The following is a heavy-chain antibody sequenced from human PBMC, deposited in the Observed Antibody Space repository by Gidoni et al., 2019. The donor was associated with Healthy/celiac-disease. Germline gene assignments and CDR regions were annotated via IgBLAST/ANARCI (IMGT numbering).Heavy chain of an antibody. V-gene: IGHV4-61*01. CDR3: ARSTVTSLHFDY. CDR1: GGPVSSGSYY. CDR2: IYYSGST. J-gene: IGHJ4*02. Sequence: QVQLQESGPGLVKPSATLSPPRPVPGGPVSSGSYYWSWIRQPPGKGLEWIGYIYYSGSTNYNPSLKSRVTITVDTAKNQFSLKLSSVTAADTAVYYCARSTVTSLHFDYWGQGTLVTVSS. D-gene: IGHD4-17*01.